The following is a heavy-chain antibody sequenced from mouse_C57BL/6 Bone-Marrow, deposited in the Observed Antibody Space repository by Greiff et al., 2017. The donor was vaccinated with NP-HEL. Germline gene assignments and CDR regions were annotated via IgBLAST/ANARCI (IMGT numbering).Heavy chain of an antibody. CDR2: IYPGSGNT. Sequence: VQLQESGAELVRPGASVKLSCKASGYTFTDYYINWVKQRPGQGLEWIARIYPGSGNTYYNEKFKGKATLTAEKSSSTAYMQLSSLTSEDSAVYFCARIGYWGQGTTLTVSS. CDR1: GYTFTDYY. D-gene: IGHD2-14*01. CDR3: ARIGY. J-gene: IGHJ2*01. V-gene: IGHV1-76*01.